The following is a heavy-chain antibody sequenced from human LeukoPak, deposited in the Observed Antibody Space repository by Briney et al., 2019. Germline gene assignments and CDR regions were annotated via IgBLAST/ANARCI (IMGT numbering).Heavy chain of an antibody. CDR2: INPNSGGT. CDR3: ARVIVRQKYYFDY. Sequence: GASVKVSCKASGYTFTGYYMHWVRQAPGRGLEWMGWINPNSGGTNYAQKFQGRVTMTRDTSISTAYMELSRLRSDDTAVYYCARVIVRQKYYFDYWGQGTLVTVSS. D-gene: IGHD1-26*01. V-gene: IGHV1-2*02. J-gene: IGHJ4*02. CDR1: GYTFTGYY.